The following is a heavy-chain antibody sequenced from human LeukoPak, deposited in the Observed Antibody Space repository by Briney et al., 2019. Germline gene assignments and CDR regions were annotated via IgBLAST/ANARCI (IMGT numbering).Heavy chain of an antibody. J-gene: IGHJ4*02. CDR3: ARVGPYYYDSSASY. D-gene: IGHD3-22*01. V-gene: IGHV4-59*12. Sequence: TSETLSLTCTVSGASISSYYWSWIRQPPGKGLEWITYIHYSGRTHYNPSLKSRVTISVDTSKNQFSLKLSSVTAADTAVYYCARVGPYYYDSSASYWGQGTLVTVSS. CDR2: IHYSGRT. CDR1: GASISSYY.